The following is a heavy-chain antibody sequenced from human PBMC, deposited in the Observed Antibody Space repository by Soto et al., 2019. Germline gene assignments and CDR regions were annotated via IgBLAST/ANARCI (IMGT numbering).Heavy chain of an antibody. CDR1: GFSLSTSGVG. Sequence: SGPTLVNPTQTLTLTCTFSGFSLSTSGVGVGWIRQPPGKALEWLALIYWDDDKRYSPSLKSRLTITKDTSKNQVVLTMTNMGPVDTATYYCTYKGTFLECLFYMDVWGKGTTVTVSS. D-gene: IGHD3-3*01. CDR2: IYWDDDK. CDR3: TYKGTFLECLFYMDV. V-gene: IGHV2-5*02. J-gene: IGHJ6*03.